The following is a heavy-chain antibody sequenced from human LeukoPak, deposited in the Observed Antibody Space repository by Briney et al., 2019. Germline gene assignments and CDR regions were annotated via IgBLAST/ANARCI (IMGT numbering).Heavy chain of an antibody. V-gene: IGHV3-30-3*01. J-gene: IGHJ4*02. CDR3: AGVLNYYDSSGYYFSY. D-gene: IGHD3-22*01. Sequence: PGGSLRLSCAASGFTFSYYTMHWVRQAPGEGLEWVAVISYDGSNKYYADSVKGRFTISRDNSKNTLYLQMNSLRAEDTAVYYCAGVLNYYDSSGYYFSYWGQGTLVTVSS. CDR1: GFTFSYYT. CDR2: ISYDGSNK.